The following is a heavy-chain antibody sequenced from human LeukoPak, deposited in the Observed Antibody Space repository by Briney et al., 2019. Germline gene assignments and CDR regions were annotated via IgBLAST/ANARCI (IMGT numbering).Heavy chain of an antibody. V-gene: IGHV3-23*01. CDR1: GFTFSSYA. Sequence: GGSLRLSCVASGFTFSSYAMSWVRQAPGKGLEWVSAISGSGGSTYYVDSVKGRFTISRDNYKNTLYLQMNSLRAEDTAVYYCAKDDGGWLLPSFDYWGQGTLVTVSS. CDR3: AKDDGGWLLPSFDY. J-gene: IGHJ4*02. D-gene: IGHD5-12*01. CDR2: ISGSGGST.